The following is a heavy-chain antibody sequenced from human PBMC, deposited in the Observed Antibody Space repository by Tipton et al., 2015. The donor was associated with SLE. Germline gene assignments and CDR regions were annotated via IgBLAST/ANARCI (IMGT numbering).Heavy chain of an antibody. CDR3: AREGGYCSSTSCPNWFDP. CDR2: MNPNSGNT. V-gene: IGHV1-8*02. Sequence: QPGAEVKKPGASVKVSCKASGYTFTSYDINWVRQATGQGLEWMGWMNPNSGNTGYAQKFQGRVTMTRNTSISTAYMELSSLRSEDTAVYYCAREGGYCSSTSCPNWFDPWGQGTLVTVSS. CDR1: GYTFTSYD. J-gene: IGHJ5*02. D-gene: IGHD2-2*01.